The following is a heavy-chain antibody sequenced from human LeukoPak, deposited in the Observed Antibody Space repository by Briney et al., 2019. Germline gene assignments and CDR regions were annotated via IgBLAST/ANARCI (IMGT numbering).Heavy chain of an antibody. V-gene: IGHV1-18*01. D-gene: IGHD5-12*01. CDR1: GYTFTSYG. Sequence: ASVKVSCKASGYTFTSYGISWVRQAPGQGLEWMGWISAYNGNTNYAQKLQGRATMTTDTSPSPAYMELRSLRSDDTAVYYCARDGYSGYDRVFDYWGQGTLVTVSS. CDR3: ARDGYSGYDRVFDY. J-gene: IGHJ4*02. CDR2: ISAYNGNT.